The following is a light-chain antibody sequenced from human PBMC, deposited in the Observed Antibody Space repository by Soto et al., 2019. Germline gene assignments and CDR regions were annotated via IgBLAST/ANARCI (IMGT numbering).Light chain of an antibody. CDR2: DVT. CDR3: SSYTSSNSAV. J-gene: IGLJ1*01. Sequence: QSVLTQPASVSGSRGQAITISCTGTSSDVGGYDYVSWYQQYPGKAPKLLIYDVTHRPSGVSNRFSGSKSGNTASLTISGLQAEDEADYFCSSYTSSNSAVFGSGTKVTVL. V-gene: IGLV2-14*03. CDR1: SSDVGGYDY.